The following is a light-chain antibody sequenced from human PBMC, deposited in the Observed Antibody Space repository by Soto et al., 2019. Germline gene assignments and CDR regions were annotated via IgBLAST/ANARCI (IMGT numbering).Light chain of an antibody. V-gene: IGLV2-14*03. CDR1: NSDVGGYDS. J-gene: IGLJ1*01. CDR3: SSDASSSTPFV. Sequence: QSALAQPASLSGSPGQSITISCTGTNSDVGGYDSVSWYQHHPGKAPQLMIYVVNKRPSGVSNRFSGSKSDDTASLTSSGRQPEDEADYYCSSDASSSTPFVFGTGTKVTVL. CDR2: VVN.